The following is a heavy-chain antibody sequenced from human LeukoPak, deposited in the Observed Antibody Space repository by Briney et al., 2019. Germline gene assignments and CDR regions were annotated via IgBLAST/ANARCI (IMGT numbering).Heavy chain of an antibody. Sequence: SQTLSLTCAISGDSVSSNSAAWNWVRQSPSRGLEWLGRTYYRSKWYNDYAVSVKSRITINLDTSKNQFSLQLNSVTPEDTAVYYCAREATAMSSHNFDYWGQGTLVTVSS. D-gene: IGHD5-18*01. CDR2: TYYRSKWYN. CDR3: AREATAMSSHNFDY. J-gene: IGHJ4*02. CDR1: GDSVSSNSAA. V-gene: IGHV6-1*01.